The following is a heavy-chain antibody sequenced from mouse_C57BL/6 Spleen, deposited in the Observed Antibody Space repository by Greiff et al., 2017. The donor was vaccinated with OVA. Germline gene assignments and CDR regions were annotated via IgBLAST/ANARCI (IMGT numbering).Heavy chain of an antibody. V-gene: IGHV1-62-2*01. J-gene: IGHJ4*01. D-gene: IGHD2-4*01. CDR2: FYPGGGST. CDR1: GYTFTAYT. Sequence: VQLVESGAELVKPGASLKLSCKASGYTFTAYTIPWVQQTSGQGLEWIGSFYPGGGSTYYPEKFKDKFTLSTDNSSSTVYMELSRLTSEDSAVYYCARHPYYDGTVYAMDYWGQGTSVTVSS. CDR3: ARHPYYDGTVYAMDY.